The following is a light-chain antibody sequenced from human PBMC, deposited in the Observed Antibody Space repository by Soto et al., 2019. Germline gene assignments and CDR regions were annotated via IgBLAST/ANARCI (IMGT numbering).Light chain of an antibody. J-gene: IGKJ4*01. Sequence: EIVLTQSPGTLSLSPGDRATLSCRASQSVSSSYLAWYQQKPGQAPRLLFYSASSRATGIPDRFSGSGSGTDFILIISRLEPEDFAVYYCRQNDSTPLAFGGGTKVEIK. CDR2: SAS. V-gene: IGKV3-20*01. CDR3: RQNDSTPLA. CDR1: QSVSSSY.